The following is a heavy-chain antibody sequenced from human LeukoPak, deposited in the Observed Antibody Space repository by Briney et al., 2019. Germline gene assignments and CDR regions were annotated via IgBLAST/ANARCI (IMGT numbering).Heavy chain of an antibody. D-gene: IGHD4-23*01. CDR1: AGSVSSSDSY. Sequence: SETLSLTCTVSAGSVSSSDSYWTWIRQPPGKVLEWIGYIYYSGSTNYSPSLKSRLTISIDTSKNQFSLNLTSVTAADTAVYYCARDGGYGGNNWFDSWGQGTLVTVPS. CDR3: ARDGGYGGNNWFDS. CDR2: IYYSGST. J-gene: IGHJ5*01. V-gene: IGHV4-61*08.